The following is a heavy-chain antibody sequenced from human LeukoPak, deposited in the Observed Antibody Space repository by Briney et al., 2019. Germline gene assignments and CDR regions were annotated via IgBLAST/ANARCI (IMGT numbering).Heavy chain of an antibody. V-gene: IGHV3-23*01. D-gene: IGHD3-10*01. J-gene: IGHJ6*04. Sequence: PGGSLRLSCAASGFTFSSYGMSWVRQAPGKGLEWVSSISGSGGSAYYADSVKGRFTISRDNSKNTLYVQMTSLRAEDTAIYYCANYYGLGVHLDVWGKGTTVTVSS. CDR2: ISGSGGSA. CDR3: ANYYGLGVHLDV. CDR1: GFTFSSYG.